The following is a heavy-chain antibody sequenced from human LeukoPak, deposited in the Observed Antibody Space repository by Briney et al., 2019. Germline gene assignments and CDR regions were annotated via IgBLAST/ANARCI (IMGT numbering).Heavy chain of an antibody. D-gene: IGHD2-2*01. Sequence: GGSLRLSCAASGFTFSSYGMHWVRQAPGKGLEWVAVISYGGSNKYYADSVKGRFTISRDNSKNTLYLQMNSLRAEDTAVYYCAKELDQLLRSQSHYYYYYYMDVWGKGTTVTVSS. CDR1: GFTFSSYG. V-gene: IGHV3-30*18. J-gene: IGHJ6*03. CDR2: ISYGGSNK. CDR3: AKELDQLLRSQSHYYYYYYMDV.